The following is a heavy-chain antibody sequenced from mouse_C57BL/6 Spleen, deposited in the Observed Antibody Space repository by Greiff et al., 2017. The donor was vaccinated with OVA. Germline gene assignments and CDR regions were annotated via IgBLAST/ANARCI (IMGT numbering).Heavy chain of an antibody. CDR2: IDPSDSET. CDR3: ARYDPNYYAMDY. V-gene: IGHV1-52*01. J-gene: IGHJ4*01. D-gene: IGHD2-12*01. CDR1: GYTFTSYW. Sequence: QVQLQQPGAELVRPGSSVKLSCKASGYTFTSYWMHWVKQRPIQGLEWIGNIDPSDSETHYNQKFKDKATLTVDKSSSTAYMQLSSLTSEDAAVYCCARYDPNYYAMDYWGQGTSVTVSS.